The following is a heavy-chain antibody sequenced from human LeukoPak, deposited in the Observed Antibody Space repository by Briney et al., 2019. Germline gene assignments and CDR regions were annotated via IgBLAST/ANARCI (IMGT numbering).Heavy chain of an antibody. CDR2: IGTAGDT. CDR1: GFTFSGYD. CDR3: ARGFRGYNYEFDY. J-gene: IGHJ4*02. Sequence: GGSLRLSCAASGFTFSGYDMHWVRQATGKGLEWASGIGTAGDTYYSGSVKGRFTISRENAKNSLYLQMNSLRAGDTAVYYCARGFRGYNYEFDYWGQGTLVTVSS. D-gene: IGHD5-18*01. V-gene: IGHV3-13*04.